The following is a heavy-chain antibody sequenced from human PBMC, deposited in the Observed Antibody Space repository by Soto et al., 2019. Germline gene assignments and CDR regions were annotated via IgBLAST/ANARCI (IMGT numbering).Heavy chain of an antibody. V-gene: IGHV3-53*01. CDR3: ARRPFGVVYDY. CDR2: IYSGGST. D-gene: IGHD3-3*01. Sequence: GGSLRLSCAASGFTVSSNYMSWVRQAPGKGLEWVSVIYSGGSTYYADSVKGRFTISRDNSKNTLYLQMNSLRAEDTAVYYCARRPFGVVYDYWGQGTLVTVSS. J-gene: IGHJ4*02. CDR1: GFTVSSNY.